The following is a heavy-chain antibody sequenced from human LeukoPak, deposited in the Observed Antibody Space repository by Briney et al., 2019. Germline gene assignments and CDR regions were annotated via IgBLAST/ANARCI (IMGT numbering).Heavy chain of an antibody. D-gene: IGHD4-17*01. CDR3: ARATVSEQYYYNYYTMDV. V-gene: IGHV4-59*13. Sequence: PSETLSLTCTVSGGSICIYYWSCIRQPPGEGLEGTGYIYYSGRNNHTPSLKSRVIISVDTSKNQFSLKLSSVTAADTAVYYCARATVSEQYYYNYYTMDVWGKGTTVTISS. CDR2: IYYSGRN. CDR1: GGSICIYY. J-gene: IGHJ6*03.